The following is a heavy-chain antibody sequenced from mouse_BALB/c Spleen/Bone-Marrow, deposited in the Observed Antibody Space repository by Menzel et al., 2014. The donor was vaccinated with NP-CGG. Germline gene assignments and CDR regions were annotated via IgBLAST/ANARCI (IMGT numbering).Heavy chain of an antibody. D-gene: IGHD2-4*01. CDR1: GFTFSSYG. Sequence: EVKVVESGGGLVQPGGSLKLSCAASGFTFSSYGMSWVRQTPDKRLELVATINSNGGSTYYPDSVKGRFTISRDNAKNTLFLQMSSLKSEDTAMYYCARDMITTREFAYLGEGTLVAVSA. CDR3: ARDMITTREFAY. V-gene: IGHV5-6-3*01. J-gene: IGHJ3*01. CDR2: INSNGGST.